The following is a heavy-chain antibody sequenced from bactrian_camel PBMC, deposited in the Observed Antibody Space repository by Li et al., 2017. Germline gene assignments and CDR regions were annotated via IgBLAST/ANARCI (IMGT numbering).Heavy chain of an antibody. Sequence: HVQLVESGGGSVQAGGSLRLSCSVSGDTASAYSMAWFRQSPGQEREGVAAIDSDGIITYIDDVKGRFTISQDPAEKTLFLQMNNLKTEDTAMYYCAGSYHHDCLSGSRSDSFGHWGLGTQVTVS. CDR1: GDTASAYS. D-gene: IGHD3*01. V-gene: IGHV3S53*01. CDR2: IDSDGII. CDR3: AGSYHHDCLSGSRSDSFGH. J-gene: IGHJ6*01.